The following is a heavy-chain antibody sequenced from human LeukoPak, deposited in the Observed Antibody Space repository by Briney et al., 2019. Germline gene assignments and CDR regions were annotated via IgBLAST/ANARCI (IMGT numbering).Heavy chain of an antibody. CDR2: IYPGDSDT. V-gene: IGHV5-51*01. Sequence: PGESLQISCQGFGYTFTSYWIGWVRQLPGKGLEWMGIIYPGDSDTRYSPSFQGQVTILADKSISTAYLQWSSLKASDTAMYYCARRITEGGFDCWGQGTLVTVSS. CDR1: GYTFTSYW. CDR3: ARRITEGGFDC. D-gene: IGHD3-16*01. J-gene: IGHJ4*02.